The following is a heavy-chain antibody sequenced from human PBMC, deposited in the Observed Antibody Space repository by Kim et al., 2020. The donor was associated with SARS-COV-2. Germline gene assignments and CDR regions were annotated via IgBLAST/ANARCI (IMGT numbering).Heavy chain of an antibody. CDR2: YDSEST. CDR3: ARGFDL. Sequence: YDSESTNHNPSLKRRVTISVDTSKNQFSLKLSSVPAADTAVYYCARGFDLWGRGTLVTVSS. V-gene: IGHV4-59*08. J-gene: IGHJ2*01.